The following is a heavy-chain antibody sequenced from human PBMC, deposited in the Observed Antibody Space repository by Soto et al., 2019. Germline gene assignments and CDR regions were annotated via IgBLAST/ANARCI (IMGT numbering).Heavy chain of an antibody. CDR1: GGSISSSSYY. CDR3: ARGYCSGGSCYRY. Sequence: SETLSLTXTVSGGSISSSSYYWGWIRQPPGKGLEWIGSIYYSGSTYYNPSLKSRVTISVDTSKNQFSLKLSSVTAADTAVYYCARGYCSGGSCYRYWGQGSQVTVSS. V-gene: IGHV4-39*01. CDR2: IYYSGST. J-gene: IGHJ4*02. D-gene: IGHD2-15*01.